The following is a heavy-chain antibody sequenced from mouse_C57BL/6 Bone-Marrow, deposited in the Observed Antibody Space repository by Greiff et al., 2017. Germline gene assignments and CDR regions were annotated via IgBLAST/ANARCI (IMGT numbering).Heavy chain of an antibody. CDR1: GYTFTDYE. CDR3: TRGYYCSSGYAMDY. CDR2: IDPETGGT. Sequence: VKLMESGAELVRPGASVTLSCKASGYTFTDYEMNWVKQTPVHGLEWIGAIDPETGGTAYNQKFKGKAILTADKSSSTAYMELRSLTSEDSAVYYCTRGYYCSSGYAMDYWGQGTAVTVSS. D-gene: IGHD1-1*01. J-gene: IGHJ4*01. V-gene: IGHV1-15*01.